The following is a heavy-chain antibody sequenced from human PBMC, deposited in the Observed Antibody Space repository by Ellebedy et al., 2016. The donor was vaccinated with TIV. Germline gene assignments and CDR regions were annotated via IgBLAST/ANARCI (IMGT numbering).Heavy chain of an antibody. V-gene: IGHV3-48*04. CDR1: GFTFSSYS. CDR3: ARDQEGQWLVSTRGGENDY. Sequence: GGSLRLSXAASGFTFSSYSMNWVRQAPGKGLEWVSYISSSSSTIYYADSVKGRFTISRDNAKNSLYLQMNSLRAEDTAVYYCARDQEGQWLVSTRGGENDYWGQGTLVTVSS. CDR2: ISSSSSTI. J-gene: IGHJ4*02. D-gene: IGHD6-19*01.